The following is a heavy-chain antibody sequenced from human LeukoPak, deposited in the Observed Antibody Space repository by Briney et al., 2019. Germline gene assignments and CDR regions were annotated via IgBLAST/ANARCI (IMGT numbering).Heavy chain of an antibody. D-gene: IGHD5-18*01. Sequence: SETLSLTCAVYGGSFSGYYWSWIRQPPGKGLEWSGEINHSGSTNYNPSLKSRVTISVDTSKNQFSLKLSSVTAAHTAVYYCARLAPSGYSYGHSDYWGQGTLVTVSS. V-gene: IGHV4-34*01. J-gene: IGHJ4*02. CDR2: INHSGST. CDR1: GGSFSGYY. CDR3: ARLAPSGYSYGHSDY.